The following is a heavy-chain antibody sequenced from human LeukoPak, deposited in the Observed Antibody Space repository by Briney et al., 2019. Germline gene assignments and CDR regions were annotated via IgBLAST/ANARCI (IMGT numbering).Heavy chain of an antibody. CDR2: INPSGGST. Sequence: ASVKVSCKASGNTFTNYFIHWVRQAPGQGLEWMGIINPSGGSTNYAQKFQGGVTMTRDTSTSTVYMELSSLRSEDTAVYFCAREYGYPIYYFDYWGQGTLVTVSS. J-gene: IGHJ4*02. D-gene: IGHD5-24*01. CDR3: AREYGYPIYYFDY. CDR1: GNTFTNYF. V-gene: IGHV1-46*01.